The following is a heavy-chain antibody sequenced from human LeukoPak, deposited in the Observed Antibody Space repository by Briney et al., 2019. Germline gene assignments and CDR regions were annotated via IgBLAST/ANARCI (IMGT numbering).Heavy chain of an antibody. CDR2: IYYSGST. CDR3: ARTYSYGSRVTDY. Sequence: SETLSLTCTVSGGSISSSSYYWGWIRQPPGKGLEWIGSIYYSGSTYYNPSLKSRVTISVDTSKNQFSLKLSSVTAADTAVYYCARTYSYGSRVTDYWGQGTLVTVSS. CDR1: GGSISSSSYY. V-gene: IGHV4-39*01. J-gene: IGHJ4*02. D-gene: IGHD5-18*01.